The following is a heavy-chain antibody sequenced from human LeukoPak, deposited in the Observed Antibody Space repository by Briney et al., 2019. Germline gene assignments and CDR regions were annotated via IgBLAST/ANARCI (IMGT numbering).Heavy chain of an antibody. V-gene: IGHV4-34*01. J-gene: IGHJ4*02. CDR1: GGSFSGYY. CDR3: ASLFEGDYYDSSGYYYDRAKFDY. CDR2: INHSGST. Sequence: SETLSLTCAVYGGSFSGYYWSWIRQPPGKGLEWIGEINHSGSTNYNPSLKSRVTIPVDTSKNQFPLKLSSVTAADTAVYYCASLFEGDYYDSSGYYYDRAKFDYWGQGTLVTVSS. D-gene: IGHD3-22*01.